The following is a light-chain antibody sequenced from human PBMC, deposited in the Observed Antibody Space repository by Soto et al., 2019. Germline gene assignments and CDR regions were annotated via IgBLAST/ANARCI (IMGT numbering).Light chain of an antibody. V-gene: IGKV1-9*01. J-gene: IGKJ1*01. CDR3: QQVKTYPWT. CDR1: QGISNF. CDR2: AAS. Sequence: DIQLTQSPSFLTASVGDRVTIPCRASQGISNFLAWYQQKPGKAPRLLMYAASTLQSGVPSRFSGSGSGTEFTLTISSLQPEDFATYYCQQVKTYPWTFGQGTKVDIK.